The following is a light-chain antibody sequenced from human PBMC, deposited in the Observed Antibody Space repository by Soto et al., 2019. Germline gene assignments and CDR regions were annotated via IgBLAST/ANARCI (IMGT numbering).Light chain of an antibody. CDR2: GAS. CDR1: QSVSSN. CDR3: QKYNNWPLT. J-gene: IGKJ4*01. Sequence: DIVLTQSPGTLSVSPGESATLSCRASQSVSSNLAWYQQKTGQAPSLLIYGASTRATDIPARFSGSGSGTELNLTISSLQSEDFALYYCQKYNNWPLTCGGGTKVDIK. V-gene: IGKV3-15*01.